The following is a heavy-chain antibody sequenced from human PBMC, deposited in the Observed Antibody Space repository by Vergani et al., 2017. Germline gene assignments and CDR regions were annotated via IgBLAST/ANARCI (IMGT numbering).Heavy chain of an antibody. CDR2: ISSSSSYI. J-gene: IGHJ4*02. D-gene: IGHD3-10*01. Sequence: EVQLVESGGGLVKPGGSLRLSCAASGFTFSSYSMNWVRQAPGKGLEWVSSISSSSSYIYYAESVKGRFTISRDNAKNSLYLQMNSLRAEDTAVYYCARTLPGADYGGQGTLVTVSS. CDR3: ARTLPGADY. CDR1: GFTFSSYS. V-gene: IGHV3-21*01.